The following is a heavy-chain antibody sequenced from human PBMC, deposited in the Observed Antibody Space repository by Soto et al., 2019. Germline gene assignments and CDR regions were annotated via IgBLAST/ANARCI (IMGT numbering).Heavy chain of an antibody. CDR2: IIPIFGTA. CDR3: ARDQRGGWYWFDP. V-gene: IGHV1-69*13. J-gene: IGHJ5*02. D-gene: IGHD6-19*01. CDR1: GGTFSSYA. Sequence: ASVKVSCKASGGTFSSYAISWVRQAPGQGLEWMGGIIPIFGTANYAQKFQGRVTITADESTSTAYMELSSLRSEDTAVYYCARDQRGGWYWFDPWGQGTLVTVSS.